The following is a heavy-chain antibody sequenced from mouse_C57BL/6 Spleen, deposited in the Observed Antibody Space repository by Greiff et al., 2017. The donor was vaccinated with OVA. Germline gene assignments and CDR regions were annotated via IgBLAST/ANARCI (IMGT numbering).Heavy chain of an antibody. CDR3: ARSPYYYGSTSDY. J-gene: IGHJ2*01. CDR1: GFNIKNTY. Sequence: VQLKESVAELVRPGASVKLSCTASGFNIKNTYMHWVKQRPEQGLEWIGRIDPANGNTKYAPKFQGKATITADTSSNTAYLQLSSLTSEDTAIYYCARSPYYYGSTSDYWGQGTTLTVSS. D-gene: IGHD1-1*01. V-gene: IGHV14-3*01. CDR2: IDPANGNT.